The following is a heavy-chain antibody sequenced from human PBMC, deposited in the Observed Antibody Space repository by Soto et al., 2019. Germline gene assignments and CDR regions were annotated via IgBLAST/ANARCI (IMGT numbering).Heavy chain of an antibody. Sequence: PVKVYCKAAGGSFSRYAISWLRKATGQGVEWMGGIFPIFGTANYAQKFQGRVTITADESTSTAYMELSSLRSEDTAVYYCARENEVRGYYYDSSGYQTIHAFDIWRQGTMVTVSS. D-gene: IGHD3-22*01. V-gene: IGHV1-69*01. CDR1: GGSFSRYA. CDR3: ARENEVRGYYYDSSGYQTIHAFDI. CDR2: IFPIFGTA. J-gene: IGHJ3*02.